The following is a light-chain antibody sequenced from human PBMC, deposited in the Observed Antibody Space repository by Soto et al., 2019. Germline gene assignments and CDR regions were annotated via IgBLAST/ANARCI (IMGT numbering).Light chain of an antibody. V-gene: IGKV1-12*01. CDR1: QDINNR. CDR2: AAS. J-gene: IGKJ1*01. Sequence: DIQMTQAPSSVSASVGDRVTITCRAGQDINNRVAWFQQRPGRAPKYLIQAASILQSGFPSRFSATGSGTDFTLTIDSLQPADCATYYCLQVKNFPRTFGQGTKLEIK. CDR3: LQVKNFPRT.